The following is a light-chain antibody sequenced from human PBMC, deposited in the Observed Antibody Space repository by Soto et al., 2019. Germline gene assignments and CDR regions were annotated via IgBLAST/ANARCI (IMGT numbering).Light chain of an antibody. CDR2: GSS. CDR1: QTLTSSY. Sequence: EIVLTQSPGTLSLSPGERATLSCRASQTLTSSYLAWYQQKPGQAPRLLIFGSSSRTTGIPDRFSGNGSGRDFTLTISSLEPEDFAVYYCQQYVTSPLTFGGGTKVEVK. V-gene: IGKV3-20*01. J-gene: IGKJ4*01. CDR3: QQYVTSPLT.